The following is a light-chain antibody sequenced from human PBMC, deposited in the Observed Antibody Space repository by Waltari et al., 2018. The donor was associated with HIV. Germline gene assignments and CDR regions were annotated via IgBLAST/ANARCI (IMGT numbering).Light chain of an antibody. CDR3: HFSWA. V-gene: IGKV1-39*01. CDR1: QSIGHY. J-gene: IGKJ1*01. CDR2: DAS. Sequence: DIQMTQSPSSLSASVGDTVTLTCRAVQSIGHYVNWYQKKPGKDPNLLIYDASTLEGGVPSRFSGGGSGSGTDFKLIVSNIQAEDSATYFCHFSWAFGPGT.